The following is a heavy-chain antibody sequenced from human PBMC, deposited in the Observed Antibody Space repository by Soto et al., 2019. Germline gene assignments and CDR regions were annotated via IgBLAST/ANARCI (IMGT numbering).Heavy chain of an antibody. J-gene: IGHJ4*01. CDR3: VRQVSATGYYFDN. CDR1: DASISSSSYY. D-gene: IGHD3-10*01. V-gene: IGHV4-39*01. Sequence: SETLSLTCTVSDASISSSSYYWGWIRQPPGKGLEWIGNVYYRGSTYYSPSLKSRVIVSVDTSNNVFSLRLSSVTAADTAVYYCVRQVSATGYYFDNWGHGSLVTVSS. CDR2: VYYRGST.